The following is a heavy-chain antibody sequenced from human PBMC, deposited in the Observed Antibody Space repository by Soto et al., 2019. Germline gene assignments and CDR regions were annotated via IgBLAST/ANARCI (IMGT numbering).Heavy chain of an antibody. J-gene: IGHJ5*02. D-gene: IGHD6-25*01. CDR3: ARDQLSSGLYVWFDP. CDR2: IYHSGST. CDR1: GGSTSSGGYS. V-gene: IGHV4-30-2*01. Sequence: PSETLSLTCAVSGGSTSSGGYSWSWIRQPPGKGLEWIGYIYHSGSTYYNPSLKSRVTISVDTSKNQFSLILSSVTSADTAVYYCARDQLSSGLYVWFDPWGQGTLVTVSS.